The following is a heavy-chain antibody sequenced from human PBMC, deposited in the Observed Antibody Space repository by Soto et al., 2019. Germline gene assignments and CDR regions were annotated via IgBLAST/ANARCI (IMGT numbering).Heavy chain of an antibody. CDR1: GLSVSSSD. Sequence: EVHLVETGGGLIQPGGSLRLSCAASGLSVSSSDMSWVRQASGKGLEWVSVIYSGGSTHDADSMKGRFTISRDNSKNTVHLQMNSLRVDDTAAYFCSTSSRNEYHFAMDAWGQGTTVIVSS. J-gene: IGHJ6*02. V-gene: IGHV3-53*02. CDR3: STSSRNEYHFAMDA. D-gene: IGHD6-6*01. CDR2: IYSGGST.